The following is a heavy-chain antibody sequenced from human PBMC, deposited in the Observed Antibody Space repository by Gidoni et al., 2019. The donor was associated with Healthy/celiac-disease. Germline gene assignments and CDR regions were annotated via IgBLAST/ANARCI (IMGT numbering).Heavy chain of an antibody. Sequence: QVQLVGSERVLVKTGGSVRTSCADSGYTLSEDYMSWIRQAPGKGLEWVSYISSSSSYTNYADAVKGRFTISRDNVKNSLYLQMNSLRAEDTAVYYCAIDSRVSGIIDYWGQVTLVTVSS. CDR1: GYTLSEDY. CDR3: AIDSRVSGIIDY. V-gene: IGHV3-11*05. CDR2: ISSSSSYT. J-gene: IGHJ4*02. D-gene: IGHD6-19*01.